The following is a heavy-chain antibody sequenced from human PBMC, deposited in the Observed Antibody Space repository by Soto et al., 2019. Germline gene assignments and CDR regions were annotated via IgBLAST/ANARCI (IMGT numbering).Heavy chain of an antibody. J-gene: IGHJ4*02. CDR2: IIPIFGTA. CDR3: ARETGGVSFDY. Sequence: QVQLVQSGAEVKKPGSSVKVSCKASGGTYSSYAISWVRQAPGQGLEWMGGIIPIFGTANYAQKFEGRVTIPADKSTSTAYLKLSSVRSEDTGVYYCARETGGVSFDYWGQGTLVTVSS. CDR1: GGTYSSYA. V-gene: IGHV1-69*06. D-gene: IGHD1-26*01.